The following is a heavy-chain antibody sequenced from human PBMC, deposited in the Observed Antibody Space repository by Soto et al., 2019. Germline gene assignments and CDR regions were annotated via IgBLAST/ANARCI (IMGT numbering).Heavy chain of an antibody. D-gene: IGHD1-26*01. CDR2: LNWNSVTP. J-gene: IGHJ4*02. V-gene: IGHV3-9*01. Sequence: GGSLRLSCAASGFNFGDYAMHWVRQTPGQGLEWVSGLNWNSVTPGYGDSVKGRFSISRDNGKYALYLQMTNLRPEDTALYYCVKDISGAYSGPNYDAWGQGTLVTVSS. CDR3: VKDISGAYSGPNYDA. CDR1: GFNFGDYA.